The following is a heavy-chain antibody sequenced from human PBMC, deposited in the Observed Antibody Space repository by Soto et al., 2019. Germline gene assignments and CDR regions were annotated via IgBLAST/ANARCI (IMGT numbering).Heavy chain of an antibody. Sequence: QVQLVESGGGLVKPGGSLRLSCAASGLTLSDYYMTWIRQAPGKGPERVSDIRFSSSYTNYADSVKGRLTISRDNAKNSLYLQMNSLRAEDTAVYYCARDGYGFGKGYYLDHWGQGTLVTVSS. V-gene: IGHV3-11*06. CDR2: IRFSSSYT. CDR1: GLTLSDYY. CDR3: ARDGYGFGKGYYLDH. D-gene: IGHD5-18*01. J-gene: IGHJ4*02.